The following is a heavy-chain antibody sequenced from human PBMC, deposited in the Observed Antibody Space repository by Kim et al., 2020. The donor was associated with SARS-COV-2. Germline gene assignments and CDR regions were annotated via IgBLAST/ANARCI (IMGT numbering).Heavy chain of an antibody. D-gene: IGHD5-18*01. CDR2: IKQDGSEK. CDR3: ASVDTAMVYAFDI. V-gene: IGHV3-7*03. Sequence: GGSLRLSCAASGFTFSSYWMSWVRQAPGKGLEWVANIKQDGSEKYYVDSVKGRFTISRDNAKNSLYLQMNSLRAEDTAVYYCASVDTAMVYAFDIWGQGTMVTVSS. CDR1: GFTFSSYW. J-gene: IGHJ3*02.